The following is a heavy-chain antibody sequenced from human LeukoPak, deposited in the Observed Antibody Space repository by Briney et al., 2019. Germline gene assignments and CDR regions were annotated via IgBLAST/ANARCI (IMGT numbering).Heavy chain of an antibody. V-gene: IGHV1-8*03. D-gene: IGHD2-2*01. CDR1: GYTFTSYD. CDR3: SVLLTYCSSTSCSPYYMDV. J-gene: IGHJ6*03. CDR2: MNPNSGNT. Sequence: ASVKVSXKASGYTFTSYDINWVRQATGQGLEWMGWMNPNSGNTGYAQKFQGRVTITRNTSISTAYMELSSLRSEDTAVYYCSVLLTYCSSTSCSPYYMDVWGKGTTVTVSS.